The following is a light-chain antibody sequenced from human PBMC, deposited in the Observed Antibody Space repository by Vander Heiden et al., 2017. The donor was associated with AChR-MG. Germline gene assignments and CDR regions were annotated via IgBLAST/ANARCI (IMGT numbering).Light chain of an antibody. V-gene: IGKV1-39*01. J-gene: IGKJ1*01. CDR1: QSISSY. CDR3: QQSYSTPRT. Sequence: DIQMTQSPSSLSASVGDRVTITCRASQSISSYLNWYQQKPGKPPKLLIYAASILQSGVPSRFSGSGSGTDFTLTISSLQPEDFATYFCQQSYSTPRTFGQGTKVEIK. CDR2: AAS.